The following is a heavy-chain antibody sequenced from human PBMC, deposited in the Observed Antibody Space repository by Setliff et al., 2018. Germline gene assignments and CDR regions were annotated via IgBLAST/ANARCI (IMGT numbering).Heavy chain of an antibody. CDR3: TRPQYFYDSSGSDS. V-gene: IGHV3-73*01. D-gene: IGHD3-22*01. CDR1: GFTFSGSA. CDR2: IRSKTYSYAT. J-gene: IGHJ4*02. Sequence: AGGSLRLSCVASGFTFSGSAMHWVRQASGKGLEWVGRIRSKTYSYATSYAASVEGRFTISRDDSKNTAYLQMNSLKTEDTAVYYCTRPQYFYDSSGSDSWGQGTLVTVS.